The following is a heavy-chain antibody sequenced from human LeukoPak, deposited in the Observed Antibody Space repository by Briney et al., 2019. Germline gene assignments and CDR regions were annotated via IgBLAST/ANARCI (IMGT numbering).Heavy chain of an antibody. CDR2: RFYSGTT. CDR1: GVSIGSSGYY. CDR3: ARHLRSMFGEFNY. V-gene: IGHV4-39*01. J-gene: IGHJ4*02. Sequence: PSETLSLTCTVSGVSIGSSGYYWGWIRQPPGKGLEWIGSRFYSGTTYYNPSLKSRVTMSVDTSKNQFSLKLSSVTAADTAIYYCARHLRSMFGEFNYWGQGTLVTVSS. D-gene: IGHD3-10*02.